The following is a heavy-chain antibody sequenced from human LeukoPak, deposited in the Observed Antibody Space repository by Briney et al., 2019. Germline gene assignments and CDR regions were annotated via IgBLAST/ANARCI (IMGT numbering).Heavy chain of an antibody. D-gene: IGHD4-23*01. V-gene: IGHV4-59*01. J-gene: IGHJ6*02. CDR1: GGSISSYY. Sequence: SETLSLTCTVSGGSISSYYWSWIRQPPGKGLEWIGYIYYSGSTNYNPSLKSRVTISVDTSKNQFSLKLSSVTAADTAVYYCASTTVVGHAYYYYGMDVWGQGTTVTVSS. CDR3: ASTTVVGHAYYYYGMDV. CDR2: IYYSGST.